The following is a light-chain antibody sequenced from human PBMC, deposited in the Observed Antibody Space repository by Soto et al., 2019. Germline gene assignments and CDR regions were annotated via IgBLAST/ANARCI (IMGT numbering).Light chain of an antibody. Sequence: QSALTQPASVSGSPGQSITISCTGTSSDVGGYNYVSWYQQRPGKAPKLMIFEVTNRPSGVSNRFSGSKSGNTASLTISGLQAEDEADYYCSSFPISGTWVFGGGTKVTVL. V-gene: IGLV2-14*01. CDR2: EVT. CDR1: SSDVGGYNY. J-gene: IGLJ3*02. CDR3: SSFPISGTWV.